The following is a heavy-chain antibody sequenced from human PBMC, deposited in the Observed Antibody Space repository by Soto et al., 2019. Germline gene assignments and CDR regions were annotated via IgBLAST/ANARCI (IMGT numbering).Heavy chain of an antibody. D-gene: IGHD6-13*01. V-gene: IGHV4-34*01. J-gene: IGHJ4*02. CDR2: INHVGGT. CDR1: GGSFSGYY. Sequence: QVQLQQGGAGLLKPSETLSLTCAVYGGSFSGYYWSWIRKPPGKGLEWIGEINHVGGTNYNPSLKSRLTISVDTSKNQFSLKVNSVTAADTAVYYCARGQKGYSISGYVDWGQGTPVTVSS. CDR3: ARGQKGYSISGYVD.